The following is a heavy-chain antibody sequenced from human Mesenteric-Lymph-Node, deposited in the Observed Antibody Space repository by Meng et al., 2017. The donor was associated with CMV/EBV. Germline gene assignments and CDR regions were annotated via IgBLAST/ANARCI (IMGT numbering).Heavy chain of an antibody. D-gene: IGHD6-6*01. CDR3: ARSFERSSSSFDY. CDR2: ISSSGATI. Sequence: GESLKISCAASGFAFRTNEMNWVRQAPGKGLEWVSYISSSGATIYYADSVKGRFTISRDNAKNSLYLQMNSLRAEDTAVYYCARSFERSSSSFDYWGQGTLVTVSS. CDR1: GFAFRTNE. V-gene: IGHV3-48*03. J-gene: IGHJ4*02.